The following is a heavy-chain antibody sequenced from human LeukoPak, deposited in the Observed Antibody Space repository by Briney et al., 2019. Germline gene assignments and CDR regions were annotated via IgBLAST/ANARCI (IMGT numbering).Heavy chain of an antibody. Sequence: GSLRLSCAASGFTVSSNYMGWVRQAPGKGLEWVSVIYSGGSTYYVDSVKGLFTISRDTSKNTLYLQMHSLRAEATAVYYCAFGGKSAGDYWGRGTLVTVSS. D-gene: IGHD4-23*01. J-gene: IGHJ4*02. V-gene: IGHV3-53*01. CDR2: IYSGGST. CDR3: AFGGKSAGDY. CDR1: GFTVSSNY.